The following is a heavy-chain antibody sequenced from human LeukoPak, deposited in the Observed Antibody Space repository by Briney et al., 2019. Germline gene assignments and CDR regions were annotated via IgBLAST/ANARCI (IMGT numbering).Heavy chain of an antibody. CDR3: ARVVSGSNANFDY. Sequence: SETLSLTCTVSGYSISSSYYWGWIRQPPGKGLEWIGSIYYSGSTYYNPSLKSRVTISVDTSKNQFSLKLSSVTAADTAVYYCARVVSGSNANFDYWGQGTLVTVSS. V-gene: IGHV4-38-2*02. CDR2: IYYSGST. D-gene: IGHD1-26*01. CDR1: GYSISSSYY. J-gene: IGHJ4*02.